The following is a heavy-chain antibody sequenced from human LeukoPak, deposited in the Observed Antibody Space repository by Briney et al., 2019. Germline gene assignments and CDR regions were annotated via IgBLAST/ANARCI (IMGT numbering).Heavy chain of an antibody. Sequence: SVKVSCKASGGTFSSYAISWVRQAPGQGLEWMGRIILIFGTANYAQKFQGRVTITTDESTSTAYMELSSLRSEDTAVYYCASTRRGWLQWESWFDPWGQGTLVTVSS. D-gene: IGHD5-24*01. J-gene: IGHJ5*02. CDR2: IILIFGTA. CDR3: ASTRRGWLQWESWFDP. CDR1: GGTFSSYA. V-gene: IGHV1-69*05.